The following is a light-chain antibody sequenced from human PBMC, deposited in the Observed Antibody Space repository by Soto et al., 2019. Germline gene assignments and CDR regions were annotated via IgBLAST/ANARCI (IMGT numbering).Light chain of an antibody. J-gene: IGLJ1*01. CDR2: RNN. V-gene: IGLV1-47*01. CDR1: TSNIGSNY. Sequence: QSVLTQPPSTSGTPGQGVTISCSGSTSNIGSNYVYWYQQLPGTAPKLLIYRNNQRPSGVPDRFSGSKSGTSASLAITGLQAEDEADYYCQSYDSSLSGDVFGTGTKVTVL. CDR3: QSYDSSLSGDV.